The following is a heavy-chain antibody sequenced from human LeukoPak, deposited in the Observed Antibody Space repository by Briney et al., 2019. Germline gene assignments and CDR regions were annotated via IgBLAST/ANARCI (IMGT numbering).Heavy chain of an antibody. V-gene: IGHV4-59*01. J-gene: IGHJ3*02. Sequence: SETLSLTCTVSGGSISTYYWNWIRQPPAQGLELDGYIYDSGRTYYNPSLTSRVTISVDTSKNQFSLKLSSVTAAATAVYYCARSLHDHVWGTSSPNAFDIWGQGTMVSVSS. CDR2: IYDSGRT. CDR1: GGSISTYY. CDR3: ARSLHDHVWGTSSPNAFDI. D-gene: IGHD3-16*01.